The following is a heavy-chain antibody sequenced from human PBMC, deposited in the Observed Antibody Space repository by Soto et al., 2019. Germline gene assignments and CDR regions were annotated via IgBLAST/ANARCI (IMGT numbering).Heavy chain of an antibody. Sequence: PGRSLRLSWAPSAFTSSTYAMGWVRHAPGRGRGWVKTTKDTGGSTTYADSVSGRFTITEDNSKTTLFMQMNSLTAQDTAVYCCGSLDYGPDYWGQGTLVTVSS. V-gene: IGHV3-23*01. J-gene: IGHJ4*02. CDR1: AFTSSTYA. CDR3: GSLDYGPDY. D-gene: IGHD4-17*01. CDR2: TKDTGGST.